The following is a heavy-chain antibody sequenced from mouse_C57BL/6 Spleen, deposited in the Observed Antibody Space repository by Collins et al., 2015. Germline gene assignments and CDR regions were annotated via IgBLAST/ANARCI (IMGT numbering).Heavy chain of an antibody. Sequence: QIQLVQSGPELKKPGETVKISCKASGYTFTDYSMHWVKQAPGKGLKWMGWINTETGEPTYADDFKGRFAFSLETSASTAYLQINNLKNEDTATYFCALDYYGSSYWYFDVWGAGTTVTVSS. CDR2: INTETGEP. D-gene: IGHD1-1*01. CDR3: ALDYYGSSYWYFDV. CDR1: GYTFTDYS. V-gene: IGHV9-2-1*01. J-gene: IGHJ1*01.